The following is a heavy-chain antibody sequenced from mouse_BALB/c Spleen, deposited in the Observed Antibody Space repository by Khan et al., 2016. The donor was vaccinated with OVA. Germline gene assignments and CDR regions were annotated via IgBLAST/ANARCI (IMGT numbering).Heavy chain of an antibody. Sequence: QIQLVQSGPELKKPGETVRISCKASGYTFTNAGMQWVQKMPGKGLKWIGWINTHSGVPKYAEDFKGRFAFSLETSACTVYLQITNRKNEDTATYFCARGGAAYYRNDGGAMDYWGQGTSVTVSS. J-gene: IGHJ4*01. CDR2: INTHSGVP. CDR1: GYTFTNAG. V-gene: IGHV9-4*02. CDR3: ARGGAAYYRNDGGAMDY. D-gene: IGHD2-14*01.